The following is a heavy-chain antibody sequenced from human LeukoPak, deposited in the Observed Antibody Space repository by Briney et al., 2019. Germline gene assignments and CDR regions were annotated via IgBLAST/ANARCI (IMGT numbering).Heavy chain of an antibody. CDR2: FYTSGNT. CDR3: ARHRAGMATITDDTFDM. Sequence: SETLSLTCSVSGTSITPYSWSWIRQPRGRGLEWIGYFYTSGNTHQNPSLKSRVTMSIDASKNQFSLRLSSMTAADTAVYYCARHRAGMATITDDTFDMWGQGTMVTVSS. J-gene: IGHJ3*02. D-gene: IGHD5-24*01. V-gene: IGHV4-4*09. CDR1: GTSITPYS.